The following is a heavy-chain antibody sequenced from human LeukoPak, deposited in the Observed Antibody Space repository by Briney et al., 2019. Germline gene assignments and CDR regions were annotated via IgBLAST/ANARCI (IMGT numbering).Heavy chain of an antibody. CDR3: AKGRLWWWALFDY. V-gene: IGHV3-48*01. D-gene: IGHD2-21*01. CDR1: GFTFSSYS. CDR2: ISSSSSTI. J-gene: IGHJ4*02. Sequence: GGSLRLSCAASGFTFSSYSMNWVRQAPGKGLEWVSYISSSSSTIYYADSVKGRFTISRDNSKNTLYLQMNSLRAEDTAVYYCAKGRLWWWALFDYWGQGTLVTVSS.